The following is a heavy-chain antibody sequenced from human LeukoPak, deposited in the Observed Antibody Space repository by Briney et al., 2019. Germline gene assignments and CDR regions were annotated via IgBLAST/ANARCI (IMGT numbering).Heavy chain of an antibody. CDR3: ACVDTAIYHHYNMDV. CDR2: IKQDGSER. D-gene: IGHD3-22*01. V-gene: IGHV3-7*01. Sequence: HPGGSLRLSCAASGFTFSNYWMSWARQAPGRGLEWVANIKQDGSERYHVDAVKGRFTISRDNAENSLYLQMNSLRADDTAVYYCACVDTAIYHHYNMDVWGQGTTVTVSS. CDR1: GFTFSNYW. J-gene: IGHJ6*02.